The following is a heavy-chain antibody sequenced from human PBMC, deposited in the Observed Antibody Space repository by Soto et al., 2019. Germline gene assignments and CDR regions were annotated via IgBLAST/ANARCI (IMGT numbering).Heavy chain of an antibody. J-gene: IGHJ5*02. V-gene: IGHV1-18*01. CDR2: INVYNGNT. Sequence: ASVKVSCKATGYTFTNYGISWVRQAPGQGLEWMGWINVYNGNTKYAQKVQGRVTMTTDTSTSTAYMELRSLRSDDTAVYYCARGVGSGSYYNQYNWFDPWGQGTLVTVSS. D-gene: IGHD3-10*01. CDR3: ARGVGSGSYYNQYNWFDP. CDR1: GYTFTNYG.